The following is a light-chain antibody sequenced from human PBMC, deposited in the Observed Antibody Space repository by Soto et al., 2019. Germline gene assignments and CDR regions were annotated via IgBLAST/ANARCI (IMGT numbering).Light chain of an antibody. CDR2: QTS. CDR1: QNISSW. V-gene: IGKV1-5*03. J-gene: IGKJ3*01. Sequence: DIQMTQSPSTLSASVGDRVTLTCRASQNISSWLAWYQQKPGKAPNLLIYQTSNLESGVPSRFSGRGSGTEFTLTITSLQPDDFATYYCQESYSSPFTIGPGTRVDVK. CDR3: QESYSSPFT.